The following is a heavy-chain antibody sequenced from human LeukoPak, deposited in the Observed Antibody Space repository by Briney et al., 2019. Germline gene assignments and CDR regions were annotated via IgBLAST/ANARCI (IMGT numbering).Heavy chain of an antibody. CDR2: INSDGSST. Sequence: PGGSLRLSCAASGFTFSSYEMNWVRQAPGKGLEWVSRINSDGSSTSYADSVKGRLTISRDNAKNTLYLQMNSLRVEDTAVYYCARGIMRYYGTDVWGKGTTVTVSS. CDR3: ARGIMRYYGTDV. CDR1: GFTFSSYE. J-gene: IGHJ6*04. V-gene: IGHV3-74*01. D-gene: IGHD3-16*01.